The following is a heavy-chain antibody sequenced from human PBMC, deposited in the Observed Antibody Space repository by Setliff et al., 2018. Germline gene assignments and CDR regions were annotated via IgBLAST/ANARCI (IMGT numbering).Heavy chain of an antibody. J-gene: IGHJ2*01. V-gene: IGHV4-61*02. Sequence: SETLSLTCALSGGSISSGSYHWSWIRQPAGQGLEWVGRLHTSGSTNYNPSLQSRATISIDTSKNQISLKITSVTAADTALYSCASGRRDSYNFADWYFDLWG. CDR2: LHTSGST. D-gene: IGHD1-1*01. CDR3: ASGRRDSYNFADWYFDL. CDR1: GGSISSGSYH.